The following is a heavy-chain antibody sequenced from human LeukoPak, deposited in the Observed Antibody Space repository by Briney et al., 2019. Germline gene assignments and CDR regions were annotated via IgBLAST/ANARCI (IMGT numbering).Heavy chain of an antibody. CDR3: ARAEGSGSSFDY. CDR1: GFTFRSYE. J-gene: IGHJ4*02. D-gene: IGHD3-10*01. CDR2: ISSSSTYI. V-gene: IGHV3-21*01. Sequence: GGSLRLSCAASGFTFRSYEMNWVRQAPGKELEWVSSISSSSTYIYYADSVKGRFTISRDNAKNSLYLQMNSLRVEDTAVYYCARAEGSGSSFDYWGQGTLVTVSS.